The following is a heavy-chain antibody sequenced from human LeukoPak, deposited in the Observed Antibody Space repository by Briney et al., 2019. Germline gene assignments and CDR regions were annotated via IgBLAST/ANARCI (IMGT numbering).Heavy chain of an antibody. CDR2: INPNSGGT. V-gene: IGHV1-2*02. CDR3: ARSIAAAGTRVFDY. Sequence: ASVKVSCKASGYTFTGYYMHWVRQAPGQGLEWMGWINPNSGGTNYAQKFQGRVTMTRDTSISTAYMELSRLRSDDTAVYYCARSIAAAGTRVFDYWGQGTLVTVPS. J-gene: IGHJ4*02. CDR1: GYTFTGYY. D-gene: IGHD6-13*01.